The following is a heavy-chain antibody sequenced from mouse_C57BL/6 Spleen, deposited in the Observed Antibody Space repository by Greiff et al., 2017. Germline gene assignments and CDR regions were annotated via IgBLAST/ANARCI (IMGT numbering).Heavy chain of an antibody. Sequence: QVQLQQSGPGLVQPSQSLSITCTVSGFSLTSYGVHWVRQPPGKGLEWLGVIWSGGSTDYNAAFISRLSISKDNSKSQVFFKMNSLQADDTAIYYCATPYYGYDGGYFDVWGTGTTVTVSS. J-gene: IGHJ1*03. V-gene: IGHV2-4*01. D-gene: IGHD2-2*01. CDR3: ATPYYGYDGGYFDV. CDR1: GFSLTSYG. CDR2: IWSGGST.